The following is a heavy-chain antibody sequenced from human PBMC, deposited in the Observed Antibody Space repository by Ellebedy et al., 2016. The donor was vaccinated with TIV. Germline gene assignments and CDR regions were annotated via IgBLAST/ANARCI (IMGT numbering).Heavy chain of an antibody. CDR1: GGSISSYY. D-gene: IGHD3-10*01. V-gene: IGHV4-59*12. CDR2: IYYSGST. CDR3: ARGSKRGFSKWFDP. Sequence: SETLSLTCTVSGGSISSYYWSWIRQPPGKGLEWIGYIYYSGSTNYNPSLKSRVTISVDTSKNQFSLKLSSVTAADTAVYYCARGSKRGFSKWFDPWGQGTLVTVSS. J-gene: IGHJ5*02.